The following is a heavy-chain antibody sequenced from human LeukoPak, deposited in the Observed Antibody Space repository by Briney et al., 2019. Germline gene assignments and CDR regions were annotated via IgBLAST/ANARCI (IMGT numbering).Heavy chain of an antibody. J-gene: IGHJ5*02. CDR2: INPSGNST. D-gene: IGHD5-12*01. V-gene: IGHV1-46*01. CDR3: ARDLYSGYRGAFDP. Sequence: ASVKVSCKASGYTFTSYYMHWVRQAPGQGLEWMGMINPSGNSTSYAQNFQGRVTMTRDTSTSTVYMELSSLRSEDTAVYYCARDLYSGYRGAFDPWGQGTLVTVSS. CDR1: GYTFTSYY.